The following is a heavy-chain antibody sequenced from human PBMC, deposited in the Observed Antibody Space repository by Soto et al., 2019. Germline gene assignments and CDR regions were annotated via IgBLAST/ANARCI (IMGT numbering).Heavy chain of an antibody. CDR2: IYYSGST. Sequence: QVQLQESGPGLVKPSETLSLTCTVSGGSISSYYWSWIRQPPGKGLEWIGYIYYSGSTNYNPSLKSRVTISVDTSKNQFSLKLSSVTAADTAVYYCARVFVDTAMQTNFDYWGQGTLDTVSS. J-gene: IGHJ4*02. V-gene: IGHV4-59*01. D-gene: IGHD5-18*01. CDR3: ARVFVDTAMQTNFDY. CDR1: GGSISSYY.